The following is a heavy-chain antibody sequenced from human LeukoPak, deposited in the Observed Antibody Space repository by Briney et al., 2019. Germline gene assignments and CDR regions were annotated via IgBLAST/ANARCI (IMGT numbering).Heavy chain of an antibody. CDR2: ISGSGGST. CDR3: VKVTSGYDTRDY. Sequence: GGSLRLSCTASGFTFSSYAMTWVRQAPGKGLEWVSAISGSGGSTYYADSVKGRFTISRDNSKNTLYLQMNSLRAEDTAVYYCVKVTSGYDTRDYWGQGTLVTVSS. V-gene: IGHV3-23*01. D-gene: IGHD5-12*01. CDR1: GFTFSSYA. J-gene: IGHJ4*02.